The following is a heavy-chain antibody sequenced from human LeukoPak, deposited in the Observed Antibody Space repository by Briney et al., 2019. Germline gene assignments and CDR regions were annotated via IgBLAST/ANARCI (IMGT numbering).Heavy chain of an antibody. V-gene: IGHV3-66*01. CDR1: GFTVTRNN. CDR2: IDTDDNT. D-gene: IGHD4-17*01. CDR3: ARDPAEGTDYGDFDY. J-gene: IGHJ4*02. Sequence: GGSLRLSCAASGFTVTRNNMSWVRQAPGKGLEWVSVIDTDDNTYYADSVKGRFTISRDNSKNTLYLQMNSLRAEDTAVYYCARDPAEGTDYGDFDYWGQGTLVTVSS.